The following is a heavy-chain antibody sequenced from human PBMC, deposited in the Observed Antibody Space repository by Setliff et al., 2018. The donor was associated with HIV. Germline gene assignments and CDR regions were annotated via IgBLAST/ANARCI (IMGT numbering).Heavy chain of an antibody. Sequence: GGSLRLSCAASGFTFTNYAMHWVRQAPGKGLEWVAVISYDGSNKYYADSVKGRFTLARGTSKNTMYLQMNSLRREDTALYYCARVLPYNSALDNWGQGTRVTVSS. CDR2: ISYDGSNK. CDR3: ARVLPYNSALDN. D-gene: IGHD6-25*01. J-gene: IGHJ4*02. V-gene: IGHV3-30*14. CDR1: GFTFTNYA.